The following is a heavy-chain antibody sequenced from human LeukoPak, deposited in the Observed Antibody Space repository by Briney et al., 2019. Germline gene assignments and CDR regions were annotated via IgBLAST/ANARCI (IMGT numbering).Heavy chain of an antibody. CDR1: GGTFSSYA. CDR3: ARDTPDYYGSGSYYWGPFDY. V-gene: IGHV1-69*04. J-gene: IGHJ4*02. CDR2: IIPILGIA. D-gene: IGHD3-10*01. Sequence: ASVKVSCKASGGTFSSYAISWVRQAPGQGLEWMGRIIPILGIANYAQKFQGRVTITADKSTSTAYMELSSLRSEDTAVYYCARDTPDYYGSGSYYWGPFDYWGQGTLVTVSS.